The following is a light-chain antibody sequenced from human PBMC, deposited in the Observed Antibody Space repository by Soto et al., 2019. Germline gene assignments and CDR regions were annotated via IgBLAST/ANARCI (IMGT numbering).Light chain of an antibody. CDR3: MQGTKWPGT. CDR1: QSLVYSDGNTY. CDR2: KVS. J-gene: IGKJ2*01. Sequence: DVVVTQSPLSLPVTLGQPASISCRSSQSLVYSDGNTYLSWFHQRPGQSPRRLIYKVSNRDSGVPDRFSGSESGTDFTLKISRVEAEDVGVYYCMQGTKWPGTFGQGTKLEIK. V-gene: IGKV2-30*01.